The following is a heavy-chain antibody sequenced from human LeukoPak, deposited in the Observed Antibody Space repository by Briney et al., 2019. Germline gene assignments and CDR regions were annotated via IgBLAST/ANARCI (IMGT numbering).Heavy chain of an antibody. CDR3: ARSIPSKGYYYYYGMDV. J-gene: IGHJ6*04. CDR1: GGSISSYY. Sequence: SETLSLTCTVSGGSISSYYGSWIRQPPGKGLEWIWYIYYSGSTNYNPSLKSRVTISVDTSKNQFSLKLSSVTAADTAVYYCARSIPSKGYYYYYGMDVWGKGTTVTVSS. V-gene: IGHV4-59*01. CDR2: IYYSGST.